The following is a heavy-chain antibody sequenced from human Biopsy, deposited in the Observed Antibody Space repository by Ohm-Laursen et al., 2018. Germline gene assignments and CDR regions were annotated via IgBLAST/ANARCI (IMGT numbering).Heavy chain of an antibody. CDR1: GFSFRYYA. CDR2: ISSSGRTM. CDR3: ATTRSFDN. Sequence: PRPSCTASGFSFRYYAMARVRQAPGKGLEWVSYISSSGRTMYYADSLKGRFTISRDNANKSLYLQMNSLRAEDTAVYYCATTRSFDNWGQGTLVTVSS. J-gene: IGHJ4*02. V-gene: IGHV3-11*01. D-gene: IGHD5-24*01.